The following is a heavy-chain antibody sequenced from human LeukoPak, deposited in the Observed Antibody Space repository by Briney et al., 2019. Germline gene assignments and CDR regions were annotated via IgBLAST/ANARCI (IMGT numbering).Heavy chain of an antibody. Sequence: GGSLRLSCAASGFTFSSDAMSWVRQAPGKGLEWVSAISGSGGSTYYADSVKGRFTISRDNSKNTLYLQMNSLRAEDTAVYYCAKLSLSFDDYSNYGYYFDYWGQGTLVTVSS. CDR2: ISGSGGST. CDR3: AKLSLSFDDYSNYGYYFDY. D-gene: IGHD4-11*01. V-gene: IGHV3-23*01. CDR1: GFTFSSDA. J-gene: IGHJ4*02.